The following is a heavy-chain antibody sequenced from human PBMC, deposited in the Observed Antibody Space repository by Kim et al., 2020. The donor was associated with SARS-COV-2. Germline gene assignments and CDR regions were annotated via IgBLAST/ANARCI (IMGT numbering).Heavy chain of an antibody. CDR3: ARPGLKEENWDWYFDL. D-gene: IGHD7-27*01. V-gene: IGHV4-39*01. CDR2: IYYSGST. CDR1: GGSISSSSYY. J-gene: IGHJ2*01. Sequence: SETLSLTCTVSGGSISSSSYYWGWIRQPPGKGLEWIGSIYYSGSTYYNPSLKSRVTISVDTSKNQFSLKLSSVTAADTAVYYCARPGLKEENWDWYFDL.